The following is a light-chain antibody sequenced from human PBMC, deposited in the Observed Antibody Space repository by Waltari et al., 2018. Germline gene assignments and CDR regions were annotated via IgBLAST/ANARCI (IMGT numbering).Light chain of an antibody. CDR1: ENILTW. CDR2: KAS. V-gene: IGKV1-5*03. J-gene: IGKJ2*01. CDR3: QQHHGYPHT. Sequence: IQMTQSPSTLSASVGDGVAITCRASENILTWLAWYRQKPGKAPKLLTYKASNLQDGVPSRFSGSGSGTEFTLTISSLQPDDFVTYYCQQHHGYPHTFGQGTKLEIQ.